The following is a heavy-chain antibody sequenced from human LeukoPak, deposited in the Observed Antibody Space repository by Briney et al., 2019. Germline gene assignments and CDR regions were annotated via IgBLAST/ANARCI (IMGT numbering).Heavy chain of an antibody. CDR1: GGSISSYY. D-gene: IGHD2-15*01. CDR3: ARAPYCSGGSCYRPDSWFDP. CDR2: IYYSGST. V-gene: IGHV4-59*01. J-gene: IGHJ5*02. Sequence: SETLSLTCTVSGGSISSYYWSWIRQPPGKGLEWIGYIYYSGSTNYNPSLKSRFTISVDTSKNQFSLKLSSVTAADTAVYYCARAPYCSGGSCYRPDSWFDPWGQGTLVTVSS.